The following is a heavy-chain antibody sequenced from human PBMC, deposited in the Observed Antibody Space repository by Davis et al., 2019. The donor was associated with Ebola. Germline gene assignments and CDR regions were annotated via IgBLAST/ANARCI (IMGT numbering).Heavy chain of an antibody. J-gene: IGHJ4*02. V-gene: IGHV3-74*01. D-gene: IGHD1/OR15-1a*01. CDR3: VTENWYRFES. CDR2: INSDGGST. CDR1: GFTFSSNW. Sequence: GESLKISCAASGFTFSSNWMHWVRQAPGKRLVWVSRINSDGGSTSYADAVRGRFTISRDNSQNTLSLQMNSLRAEDTAVYYCVTENWYRFESWGQGTLVTVSS.